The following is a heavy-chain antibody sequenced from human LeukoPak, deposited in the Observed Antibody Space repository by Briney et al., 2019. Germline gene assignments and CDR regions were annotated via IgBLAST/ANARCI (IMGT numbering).Heavy chain of an antibody. CDR2: ISGSGGST. D-gene: IGHD6-19*01. J-gene: IGHJ4*02. CDR3: AKDARRTSGWYFFDY. Sequence: GGSLRLSCAASGLTFSSYAMSWVRQAPGKGLEWVSIISGSGGSTYYADSVKGRFAISRDNSKNTLFLQMNSLRAEDTAVYYCAKDARRTSGWYFFDYWGQGTLVTVSS. CDR1: GLTFSSYA. V-gene: IGHV3-23*01.